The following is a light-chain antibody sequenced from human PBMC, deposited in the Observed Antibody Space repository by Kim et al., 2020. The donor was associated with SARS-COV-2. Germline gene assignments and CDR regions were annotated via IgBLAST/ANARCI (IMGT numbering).Light chain of an antibody. CDR3: VLYMGSGFWV. Sequence: QTVVTQEPSFSVSPGGTVTLTCGLSSGSVSTSYYPSWYQQTPGQAPRTLIYSTNTRSSGVPDRFSGSILGNKAALTITGAQADGESDYYCVLYMGSGFWVFGGGTQLTVL. V-gene: IGLV8-61*01. CDR2: STN. CDR1: SGSVSTSYY. J-gene: IGLJ3*02.